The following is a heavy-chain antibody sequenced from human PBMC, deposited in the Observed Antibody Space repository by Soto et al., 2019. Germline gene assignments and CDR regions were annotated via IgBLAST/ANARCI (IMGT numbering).Heavy chain of an antibody. CDR2: IYYSGST. Sequence: SETLSLTCTVSDGSVSSGDYYWSWIRQPPGKGLEWIGYIYYSGSTYYNPSLQSRVTISVDMSKNQFSLKLSSVTAADTAVYYCARVRRQQLVPYFDCWGQGTLVTVSS. V-gene: IGHV4-30-4*01. CDR3: ARVRRQQLVPYFDC. J-gene: IGHJ4*02. CDR1: DGSVSSGDYY. D-gene: IGHD6-13*01.